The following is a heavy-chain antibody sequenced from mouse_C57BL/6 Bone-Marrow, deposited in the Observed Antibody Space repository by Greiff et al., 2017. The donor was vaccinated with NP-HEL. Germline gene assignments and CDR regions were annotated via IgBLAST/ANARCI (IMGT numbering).Heavy chain of an antibody. J-gene: IGHJ4*01. D-gene: IGHD2-4*01. CDR1: GFTFTDYY. Sequence: EVKLVESGGGLVQPGGSLSLSCAASGFTFTDYYMSWVRQPPGKALEWVGFIRNKANGYTIEYSASVKGRFTISRDNSQSILYLQMNALRAEDSATYYCAMSIYYDYADDPFYGMDYWGQGTSVTVSS. V-gene: IGHV7-3*01. CDR2: IRNKANGYTI. CDR3: AMSIYYDYADDPFYGMDY.